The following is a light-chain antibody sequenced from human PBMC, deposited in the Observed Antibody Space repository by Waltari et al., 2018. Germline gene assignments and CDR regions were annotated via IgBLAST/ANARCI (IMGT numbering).Light chain of an antibody. J-gene: IGKJ1*01. CDR3: QQHNDWPPKT. V-gene: IGKV3-15*01. CDR2: DVS. Sequence: EIVLTQSPAILSVSPGARATLSCRSSQRVSNKLAGYHQKPGQAPRPLIYDVSTRATAIPARFSGSGSGTEFTLTITSLQSEDFAVYYCQQHNDWPPKTFGQGTKVEIK. CDR1: QRVSNK.